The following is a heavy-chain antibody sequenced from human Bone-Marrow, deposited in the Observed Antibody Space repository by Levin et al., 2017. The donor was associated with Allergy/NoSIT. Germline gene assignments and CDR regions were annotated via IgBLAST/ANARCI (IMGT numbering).Heavy chain of an antibody. Sequence: PGESLKISCAGSGFTFSRFAMSWVRQAPGKGLEWVASINNGGNPYYADSVMGRFTISRDTSKGTLDLQMDSLRAEDSAVYYCAKDHESTGCPTFASWGQGSLVTVSS. CDR2: INNGGNP. D-gene: IGHD2-8*02. CDR1: GFTFSRFA. CDR3: AKDHESTGCPTFAS. V-gene: IGHV3-23*01. J-gene: IGHJ4*02.